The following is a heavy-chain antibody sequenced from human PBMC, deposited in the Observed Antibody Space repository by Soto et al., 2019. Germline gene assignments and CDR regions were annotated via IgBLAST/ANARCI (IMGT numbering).Heavy chain of an antibody. J-gene: IGHJ4*02. CDR2: IYYSGST. CDR1: GGSISSGGYY. Sequence: QVQLQESGPGLVKPSQTLSLTCTVSGGSISSGGYYWSWIRQHPGKGREWIGYIYYSGSTYYNPSLKSRVTISVDTSKNQFSLNLSSVTAADTAVYYCARSGYSYGPNPLLYWGQGTLVTVSS. D-gene: IGHD5-18*01. V-gene: IGHV4-31*03. CDR3: ARSGYSYGPNPLLY.